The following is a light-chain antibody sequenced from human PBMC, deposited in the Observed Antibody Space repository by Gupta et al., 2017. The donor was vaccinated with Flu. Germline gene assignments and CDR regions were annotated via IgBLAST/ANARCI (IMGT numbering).Light chain of an antibody. V-gene: IGKV1-5*03. CDR2: MAS. CDR1: QSISRW. Sequence: DIQMTQSPSTLSASVGDRVTITCRASQSISRWLAWHQQKPGKAPKFLIYMASSLEPGVPSRFSGSGSGTEFTLTISSLQPDDFASYYCQQYNSYPWTFGQGTXVEI. J-gene: IGKJ1*01. CDR3: QQYNSYPWT.